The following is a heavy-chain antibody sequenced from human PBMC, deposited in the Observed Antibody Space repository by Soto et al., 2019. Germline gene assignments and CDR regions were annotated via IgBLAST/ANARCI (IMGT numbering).Heavy chain of an antibody. D-gene: IGHD4-17*01. J-gene: IGHJ4*02. V-gene: IGHV2-5*02. Sequence: QITLKESGPTLVKPTQTLTLTCTFSGFSLSTSGVGVGWIRQPPGKALEWLALIYWDDDKRYSPSLKSRLTNTKDTSKNQVVLTMTNMDPVDTATYFCARQAYGDYGDYWGQGTLVTVSS. CDR3: ARQAYGDYGDY. CDR1: GFSLSTSGVG. CDR2: IYWDDDK.